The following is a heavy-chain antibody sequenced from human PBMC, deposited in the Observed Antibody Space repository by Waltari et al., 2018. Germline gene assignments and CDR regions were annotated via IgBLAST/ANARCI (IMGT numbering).Heavy chain of an antibody. J-gene: IGHJ2*01. D-gene: IGHD7-27*01. CDR3: ARSLTGGADWYFDL. CDR1: GGSISSGGYY. Sequence: QVQLQESGPGLVKPSQTLSLTCTFSGGSISSGGYYWSWIRQHPGKGLEWIGYIYYSGSTYYNPSLKSRVTISVDTSKNQFSLKLSSVTAADTAVYYCARSLTGGADWYFDLWGRGTLVTVSS. V-gene: IGHV4-31*03. CDR2: IYYSGST.